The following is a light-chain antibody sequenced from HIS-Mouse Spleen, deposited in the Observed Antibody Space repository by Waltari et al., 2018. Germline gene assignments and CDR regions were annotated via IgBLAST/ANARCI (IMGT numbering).Light chain of an antibody. CDR3: SSYTSSSTYV. CDR1: SSDVGGYNY. CDR2: DVS. Sequence: QSALTQPASVSGSPGQSITISCTGTSSDVGGYNYVSWYQQHPGKAPKLMIYDVSNRPSGXSNRFSGSRSGNTASLTISGLQAEDEADDYCSSYTSSSTYVFGTGTKVTV. J-gene: IGLJ1*01. V-gene: IGLV2-14*03.